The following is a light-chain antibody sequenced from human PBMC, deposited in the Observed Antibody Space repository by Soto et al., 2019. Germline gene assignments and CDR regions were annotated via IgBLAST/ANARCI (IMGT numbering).Light chain of an antibody. CDR2: EVS. Sequence: QSALTQPASVSGSPGQSITIFCTGTSSDVGGYDYVSWYQQHPGKAPKLMIYEVSNRPSGVSNRFSGSKSGNTASLTISGLQAEDEAYYYCSSYTSSGTLVVFGGGTKLTVL. CDR3: SSYTSSGTLVV. CDR1: SSDVGGYDY. V-gene: IGLV2-14*01. J-gene: IGLJ2*01.